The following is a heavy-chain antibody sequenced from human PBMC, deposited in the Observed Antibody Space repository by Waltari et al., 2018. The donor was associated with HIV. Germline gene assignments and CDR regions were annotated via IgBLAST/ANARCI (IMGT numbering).Heavy chain of an antibody. CDR1: GYIFTNYW. CDR2: IYPGDSDV. D-gene: IGHD3-10*01. J-gene: IGHJ4*02. V-gene: IGHV5-51*01. Sequence: EVQLVQSGAEVKMPGESLKISCEASGYIFTNYWIGWVRQIPGKGLEWMGIIYPGDSDVRYSLSFQGQVTISADKSISTVYLQWSTLKTSDTAVYYCARQFGDSWGQGTLVTVSS. CDR3: ARQFGDS.